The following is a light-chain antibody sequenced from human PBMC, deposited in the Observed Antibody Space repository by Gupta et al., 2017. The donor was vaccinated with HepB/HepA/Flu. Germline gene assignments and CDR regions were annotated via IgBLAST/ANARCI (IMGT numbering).Light chain of an antibody. V-gene: IGKV1-6*01. CDR3: LHDYRYPWT. CDR2: AAS. J-gene: IGKJ1*01. Sequence: AIQMHQPPSSLSASVGDRVTITCRASRVIRNDLGWYQKKPGKAPKPLIDAASTLQTGVPTLCGGGGASTVFIPTISSVQPEVVATYYHLHDYRYPWTFGQGTQVEIK. CDR1: RVIRND.